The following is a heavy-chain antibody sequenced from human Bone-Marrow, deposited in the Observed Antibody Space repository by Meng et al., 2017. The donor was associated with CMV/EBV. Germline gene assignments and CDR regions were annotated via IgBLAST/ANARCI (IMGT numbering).Heavy chain of an antibody. D-gene: IGHD3-3*01. CDR2: ISYDGSNK. V-gene: IGHV3-30*04. Sequence: GESLKISCAASGFTFSSYAMHWVRQAPGKGLEWVAVISYDGSNKYYADSVKGRFTISRDNSKNTLYLQMNSLRGEDTAVYYCAREGYEFWTGSRKWFNPWGQGTLVTVSS. CDR3: AREGYEFWTGSRKWFNP. J-gene: IGHJ5*02. CDR1: GFTFSSYA.